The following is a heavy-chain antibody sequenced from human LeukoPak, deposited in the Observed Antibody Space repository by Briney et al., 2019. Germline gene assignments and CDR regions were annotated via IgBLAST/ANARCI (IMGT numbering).Heavy chain of an antibody. CDR1: GYTFTSYY. V-gene: IGHV1-46*01. Sequence: ASVKVSCKASGYTFTSYYMHWVRQAPGQGLEWMGIINPSGGSTSYAQKFQGRVTMTRDTSTSTVYMELSSLRSEDTAVYYCATDRDGGTAMVTYWFDPWGQGTLVTVSS. CDR2: INPSGGST. CDR3: ATDRDGGTAMVTYWFDP. J-gene: IGHJ5*02. D-gene: IGHD5-18*01.